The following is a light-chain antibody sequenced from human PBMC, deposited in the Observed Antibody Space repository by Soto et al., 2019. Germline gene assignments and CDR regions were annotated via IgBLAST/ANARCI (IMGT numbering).Light chain of an antibody. CDR1: QSFRGL. Sequence: EVVFTQPPVTLSLSPCERATLSCRASQSFRGLLAWYQQKPGQAPRLLIYDAYNRATGIPPRFSGSGSGTDFTLTISSLEPEDSAVYYCQQRHMWPITFGQGTRLEIK. CDR3: QQRHMWPIT. V-gene: IGKV3-11*01. J-gene: IGKJ5*01. CDR2: DAY.